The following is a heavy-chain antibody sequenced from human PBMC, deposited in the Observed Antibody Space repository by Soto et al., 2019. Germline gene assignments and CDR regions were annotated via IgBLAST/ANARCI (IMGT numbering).Heavy chain of an antibody. CDR1: GYTLTELS. D-gene: IGHD2-2*01. Sequence: ASVKVSCKVSGYTLTELSMHWVRQAPGKGLEWMGGFDPEDGETIYAQKFQGRVTMTEDTSTDTAYMELSSLRSEDTAVYYCATNLYCSSTSCYYFSWFDPWGQGTLVTVSS. V-gene: IGHV1-24*01. CDR2: FDPEDGET. CDR3: ATNLYCSSTSCYYFSWFDP. J-gene: IGHJ5*02.